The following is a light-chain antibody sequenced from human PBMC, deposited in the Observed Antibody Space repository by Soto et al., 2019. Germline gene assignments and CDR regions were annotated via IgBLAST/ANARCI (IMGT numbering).Light chain of an antibody. J-gene: IGKJ1*01. Sequence: IQMTQSPSTLSASLGDRVTITCRASQSISSWLAWYQQKPGKAPKLLIYDASSLESGVPPRFSGSGPGTEFTLTISSLKNDDFATYYCQQYNSYAWTFGQGTKVDIK. CDR3: QQYNSYAWT. CDR2: DAS. V-gene: IGKV1-5*01. CDR1: QSISSW.